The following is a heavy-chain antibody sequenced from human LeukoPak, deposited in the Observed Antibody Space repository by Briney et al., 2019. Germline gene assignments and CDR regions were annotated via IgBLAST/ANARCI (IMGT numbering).Heavy chain of an antibody. Sequence: ASVKVSCKASGYTFTGQDMHWVQQAPGQGLEWIGWINPNTGDTNYAQKFQGRVTMTRDTTISTAYMELSRLTSDDTAVYYCASYPRYSSSPPFDYWGQGTLVTVSS. CDR2: INPNTGDT. V-gene: IGHV1-2*02. D-gene: IGHD6-19*01. CDR3: ASYPRYSSSPPFDY. CDR1: GYTFTGQD. J-gene: IGHJ4*02.